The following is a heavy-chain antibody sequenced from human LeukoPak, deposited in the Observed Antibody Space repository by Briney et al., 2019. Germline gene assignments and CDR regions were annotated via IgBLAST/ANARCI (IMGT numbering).Heavy chain of an antibody. CDR3: ARDPAYCSSTSCYFFMAPHYYYGMDV. Sequence: ASVKVSCKASGYTFTSYGISWVRQAPGQGLEWMGWISAYNGNTNYAQKLQGRVTMTTDTSTSTAYMELRSLRSDDTAVYYCARDPAYCSSTSCYFFMAPHYYYGMDVWGQGTTVTVSS. D-gene: IGHD2-2*01. CDR1: GYTFTSYG. CDR2: ISAYNGNT. J-gene: IGHJ6*02. V-gene: IGHV1-18*01.